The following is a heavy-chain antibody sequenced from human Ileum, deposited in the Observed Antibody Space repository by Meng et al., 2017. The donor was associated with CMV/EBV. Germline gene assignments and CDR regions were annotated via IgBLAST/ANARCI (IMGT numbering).Heavy chain of an antibody. J-gene: IGHJ6*02. CDR1: GGAFSGYY. CDR2: VDDRGNA. CDR3: ARGDRVVSLSYYYGMDV. V-gene: IGHV4-34*01. D-gene: IGHD3-10*01. Sequence: SQTLSLTCAVHGGAFSGYYWSWIRQAPGKGLEWIGEVDDRGNANFDPSLKSRLTMSVDTSKKEFSLKLSSVTAADTATYFCARGDRVVSLSYYYGMDVWGQGTTVTVSS.